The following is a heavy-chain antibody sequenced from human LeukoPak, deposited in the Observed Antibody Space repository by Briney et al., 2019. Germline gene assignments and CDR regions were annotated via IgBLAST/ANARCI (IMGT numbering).Heavy chain of an antibody. D-gene: IGHD2-8*01. CDR2: ISGSGGST. Sequence: GGSLRLSCAASGYTFSRYWMHWVRQGPGKGLERVSAISGSGGSTYYADSVKGRFTISRDNSKNTLYLQMNSLRAEDTAVYYCAKDRLLRPESPSKWGQGTLVTVSS. J-gene: IGHJ4*02. V-gene: IGHV3-23*01. CDR1: GYTFSRYW. CDR3: AKDRLLRPESPSK.